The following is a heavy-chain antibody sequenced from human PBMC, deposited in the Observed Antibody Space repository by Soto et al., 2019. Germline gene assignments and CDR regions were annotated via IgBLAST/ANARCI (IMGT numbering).Heavy chain of an antibody. CDR1: GGTFISYA. J-gene: IGHJ4*02. CDR3: ARGRVTTYLTAVDD. CDR2: IIPVVGTA. Sequence: QVQLVQSGAEVKKPGSSVKLSGKVSGGTFISYAISWMRQAPGRGFEWMGGIIPVVGTANYTQQFQGRVTLTSDASTRAAYLELSSLRPEDTAFYYCARGRVTTYLTAVDDWGPGTLVSVSS. D-gene: IGHD1-26*01. V-gene: IGHV1-69*01.